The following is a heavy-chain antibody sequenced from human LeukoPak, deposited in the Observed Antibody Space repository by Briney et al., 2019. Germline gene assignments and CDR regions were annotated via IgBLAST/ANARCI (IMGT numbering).Heavy chain of an antibody. Sequence: GGSLRLSCEVSGLTFSVHYMSWIRQAPGKGLEWLSYMSSSGTTIYYAESVRGRFTISRDNAKNSLYLQMNNLRAEDTAVYYCASLGDKWGDNWFDPGGQGTLVTVSS. V-gene: IGHV3-11*01. CDR3: ASLGDKWGDNWFDP. J-gene: IGHJ5*02. D-gene: IGHD3-16*01. CDR2: MSSSGTTI. CDR1: GLTFSVHY.